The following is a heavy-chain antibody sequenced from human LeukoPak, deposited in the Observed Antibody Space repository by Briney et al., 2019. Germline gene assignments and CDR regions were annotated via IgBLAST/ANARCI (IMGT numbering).Heavy chain of an antibody. CDR1: GGSISCGSYY. V-gene: IGHV4-61*02. CDR2: IYTSGST. Sequence: SETLSLTCTVSGGSISCGSYYWSWIRQPAGKGLEWIGRIYTSGSTNYNPSLKSRVTISVDTSKNQFSLKLSSVTAADTAVYYCARAPEEVVVTAIRYLNWYFDLWGRGTLVTVSS. D-gene: IGHD2-21*02. J-gene: IGHJ2*01. CDR3: ARAPEEVVVTAIRYLNWYFDL.